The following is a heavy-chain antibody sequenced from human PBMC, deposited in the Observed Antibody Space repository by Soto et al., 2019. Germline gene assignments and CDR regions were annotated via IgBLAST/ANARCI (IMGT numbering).Heavy chain of an antibody. CDR3: ARRNPFGELFHTLVDY. J-gene: IGHJ4*02. V-gene: IGHV4-39*01. Sequence: SETLSLTCTVSGGSISSSSYYWGWIRQPPGKGLEWIGSIYYSGSTYYNPSLKSRVTISVDTSKNQFSLKLSSVTAADTAVYYCARRNPFGELFHTLVDYWGQGTLVTSPQ. CDR1: GGSISSSSYY. D-gene: IGHD3-10*01. CDR2: IYYSGST.